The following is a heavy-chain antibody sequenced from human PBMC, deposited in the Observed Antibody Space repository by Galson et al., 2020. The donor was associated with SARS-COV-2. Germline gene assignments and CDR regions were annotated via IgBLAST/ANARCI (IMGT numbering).Heavy chain of an antibody. J-gene: IGHJ4*02. D-gene: IGHD1-20*01. CDR3: TRRDITGVDY. V-gene: IGHV1-18*04. CDR1: GYTFTSYG. Sequence: GASVKVSCKALGYTFTSYGINWVRQAPGQGPAWMGRITTYNGKTNYAPKLEGRVTMTADTSTSTVYMELRSLISDDTAVYYCTRRDITGVDYWGQGTLVTVSS. CDR2: ITTYNGKT.